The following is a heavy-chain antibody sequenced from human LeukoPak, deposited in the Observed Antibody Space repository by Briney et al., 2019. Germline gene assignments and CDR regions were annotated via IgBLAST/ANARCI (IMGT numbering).Heavy chain of an antibody. J-gene: IGHJ4*02. CDR3: ARELHAYCGGDCYSHY. D-gene: IGHD2-21*02. Sequence: GASVKVPCKASGYTFTSYGISWVRQAPGQGLEWMGWISAYNGNTNYAQKLQGRVTMTTDTSTSTAYMELRSLRSDDTAVYYCARELHAYCGGDCYSHYWGQGTLVTVSS. CDR2: ISAYNGNT. V-gene: IGHV1-18*01. CDR1: GYTFTSYG.